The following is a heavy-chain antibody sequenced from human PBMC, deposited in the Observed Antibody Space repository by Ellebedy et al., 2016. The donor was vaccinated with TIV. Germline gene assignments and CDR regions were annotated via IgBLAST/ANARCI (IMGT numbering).Heavy chain of an antibody. CDR1: GFTFRRYA. Sequence: GGSLRLXXTPSGFTFRRYAMSWVCQAPGKGLEWVSSIRANDATTHYSYSVKGRFTNSRDNSNNMVTLQMNSLGVEDTAVYYCAKAGQDCSFCYMEYDYWGQGTLVTVSS. CDR2: IRANDATT. D-gene: IGHD2-2*02. CDR3: AKAGQDCSFCYMEYDY. J-gene: IGHJ4*02. V-gene: IGHV3-23*01.